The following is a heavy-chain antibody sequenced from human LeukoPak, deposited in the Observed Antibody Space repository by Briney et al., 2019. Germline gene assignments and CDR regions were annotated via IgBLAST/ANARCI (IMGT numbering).Heavy chain of an antibody. Sequence: GGSLRLSCAASGFTFSSYAMHWVRQAPGKGLEWVAVISYDGSNKYYADSVKGRFTISRDDSKNTLYLQMNSLRAEDTAVYYCAREDYWGQGTLVTVSS. J-gene: IGHJ4*02. CDR3: AREDY. V-gene: IGHV3-30-3*01. CDR2: ISYDGSNK. CDR1: GFTFSSYA.